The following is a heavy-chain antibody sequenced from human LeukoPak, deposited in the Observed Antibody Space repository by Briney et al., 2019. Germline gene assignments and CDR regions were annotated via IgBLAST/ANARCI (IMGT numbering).Heavy chain of an antibody. Sequence: GGSLRLSCAAFGFTFSSYEMKWVRRAPGKGLEWVSYIGSSSGSTIYYADSVKGRFTISRDNAKNSLYLQMNSLRAEDTAVYYCARPSRDYYGMDVWGQGTTVTVSS. CDR2: IGSSSGSTI. J-gene: IGHJ6*02. CDR3: ARPSRDYYGMDV. CDR1: GFTFSSYE. V-gene: IGHV3-48*03.